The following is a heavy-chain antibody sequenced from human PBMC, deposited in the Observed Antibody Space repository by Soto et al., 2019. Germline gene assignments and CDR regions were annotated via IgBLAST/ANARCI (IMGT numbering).Heavy chain of an antibody. J-gene: IGHJ4*02. CDR1: GFTFSSYG. V-gene: IGHV3-33*01. CDR2: IWYDGSNK. CDR3: ARGIAVAGTGPAYLDY. D-gene: IGHD6-19*01. Sequence: GGSLRLSCAASGFTFSSYGMHWVRQSPGKGLEWVAVIWYDGSNKYYADSVKGRFTISRDNSKNTLYLQMNSLRAEDTAVYYCARGIAVAGTGPAYLDYWGQGTLVTVSS.